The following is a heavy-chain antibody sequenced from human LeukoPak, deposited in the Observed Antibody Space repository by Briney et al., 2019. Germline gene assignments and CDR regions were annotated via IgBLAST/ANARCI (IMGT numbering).Heavy chain of an antibody. CDR2: IYYSGST. CDR1: GGSISSYY. Sequence: PSETLSLTCTVSGGSISSYYWSWIRQPPGKGLEWIGYIYYSGSTNYNPSLKSRVTISVDTSKTQFSLKLSSVTAADTAVYYCARVAGATTKLAFDIWGQGTMVTVSS. D-gene: IGHD1-26*01. J-gene: IGHJ3*02. V-gene: IGHV4-59*01. CDR3: ARVAGATTKLAFDI.